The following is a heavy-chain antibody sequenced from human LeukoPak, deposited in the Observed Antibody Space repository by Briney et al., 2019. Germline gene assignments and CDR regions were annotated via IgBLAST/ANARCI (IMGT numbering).Heavy chain of an antibody. Sequence: GGSLRLSCAGSGFIVSANYLSWVRQAPGKGLEWLSVIYSDGSTYYADSVKGRFTISRDESKNTVFLQMNSLRVEDTAIYYCARESTVVTPGVFEHWGQGTLVTVSS. V-gene: IGHV3-66*01. CDR3: ARESTVVTPGVFEH. J-gene: IGHJ4*02. CDR2: IYSDGST. CDR1: GFIVSANY. D-gene: IGHD4-23*01.